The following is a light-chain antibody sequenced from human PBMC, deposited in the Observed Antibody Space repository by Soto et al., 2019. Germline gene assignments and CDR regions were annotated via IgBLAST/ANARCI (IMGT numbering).Light chain of an antibody. Sequence: DIQMTNSPSTLSASVEDGVTITCRASERISTWLAWYQQKPGKAPKLLISDASSLETGVPSRFSGSGSGTEFTLTINSLRPDDFATYYCQHYSGDRATFGQGTKVDI. CDR1: ERISTW. J-gene: IGKJ1*01. CDR3: QHYSGDRAT. CDR2: DAS. V-gene: IGKV1-5*01.